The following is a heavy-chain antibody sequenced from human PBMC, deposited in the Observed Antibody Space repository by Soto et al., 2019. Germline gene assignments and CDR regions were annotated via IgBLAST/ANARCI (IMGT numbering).Heavy chain of an antibody. CDR1: GGTFSRYS. CDR2: IVPIFGTR. CDR3: ARPYEGGYSSNHHYYSALDV. V-gene: IGHV1-69*01. D-gene: IGHD3-22*01. Sequence: QVQLVQSGAEVKKPGSSVKVSCKISGGTFSRYSISWVRQAPGQGLEWMGGIVPIFGTRNYAQKFQDRVTITTEESATTAHMELSNLRSEDTAVYYCARPYEGGYSSNHHYYSALDVWGQGTAVTVSS. J-gene: IGHJ6*02.